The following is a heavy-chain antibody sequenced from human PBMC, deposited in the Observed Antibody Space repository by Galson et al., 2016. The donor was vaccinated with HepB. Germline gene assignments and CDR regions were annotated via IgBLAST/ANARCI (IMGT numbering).Heavy chain of an antibody. Sequence: LEWVGRIRTKVNSYATTYTASVKGRFTISRDDSKNTAYLQMNSLKTEDTAVYYCTSGSYYKGDYWGQGTLVTVSS. V-gene: IGHV3-73*01. CDR2: IRTKVNSYAT. D-gene: IGHD1-26*01. CDR3: TSGSYYKGDY. J-gene: IGHJ4*02.